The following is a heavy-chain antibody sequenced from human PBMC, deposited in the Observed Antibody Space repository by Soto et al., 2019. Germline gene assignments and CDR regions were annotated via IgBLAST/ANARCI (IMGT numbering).Heavy chain of an antibody. J-gene: IGHJ6*03. CDR1: GDSVSSNSAA. D-gene: IGHD3-3*01. CDR2: TYYRSKWYN. CDR3: ACSRFLEWSHYYYYYMDV. Sequence: SQTLSLTCAISGDSVSSNSAAWNWIRQSPSRGLEWLGRTYYRSKWYNDYAVSVKSRITINPDTSKNQFSLYLNSVTPEDTAVYYCACSRFLEWSHYYYYYMDVWGKGTTVTVSS. V-gene: IGHV6-1*01.